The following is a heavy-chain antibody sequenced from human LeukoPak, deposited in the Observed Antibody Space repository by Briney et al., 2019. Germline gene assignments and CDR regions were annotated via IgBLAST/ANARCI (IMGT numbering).Heavy chain of an antibody. CDR1: GFTFDDYA. V-gene: IGHV3-9*01. J-gene: IGHJ3*02. Sequence: GGSLRLSCAASGFTFDDYAMHWVRQAPGKGLEWVSGISWNSGSIGYADSVKGRFTISRDNAKNSLYLQMNSLRAEDTAVYYCACVAAYDMGPPRAFDIWGQGTMVTVSS. D-gene: IGHD3-22*01. CDR2: ISWNSGSI. CDR3: ACVAAYDMGPPRAFDI.